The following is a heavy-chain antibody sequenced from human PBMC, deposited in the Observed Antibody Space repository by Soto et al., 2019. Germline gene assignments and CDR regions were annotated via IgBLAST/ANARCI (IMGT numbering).Heavy chain of an antibody. CDR3: ARGFRGGDADWLAP. CDR1: GYTFTSYA. V-gene: IGHV1-3*01. D-gene: IGHD2-21*02. Sequence: ASVKVSFKASGYTFTSYAMHWVRQAPGQRLEWMGWINAGNGNTKYSQKFQGRVTITRDTSASTAYMELSSLRSEDTAVYYCARGFRGGDADWLAPWGQANLVTVSS. CDR2: INAGNGNT. J-gene: IGHJ5*02.